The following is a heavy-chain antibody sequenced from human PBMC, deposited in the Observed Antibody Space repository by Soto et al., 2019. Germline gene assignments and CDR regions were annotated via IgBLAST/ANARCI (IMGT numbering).Heavy chain of an antibody. V-gene: IGHV3-7*01. CDR1: GFTFSKAW. J-gene: IGHJ4*02. D-gene: IGHD5-18*01. CDR2: IKQDGSEK. CDR3: ATHSFDNLSAGDS. Sequence: PGGSLRLSCAASGFTFSKAWMSWVRQAPGKGLEWVANIKQDGSEKYYVDSVKGRFTISRDNAKNSVYLQMNSLRAEDTAVYYCATHSFDNLSAGDSWGQGTLVTVSS.